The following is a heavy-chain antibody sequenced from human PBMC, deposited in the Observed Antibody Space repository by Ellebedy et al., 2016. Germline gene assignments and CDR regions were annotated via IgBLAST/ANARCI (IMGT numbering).Heavy chain of an antibody. V-gene: IGHV3-74*01. J-gene: IGHJ6*02. CDR1: GFTFSSYW. D-gene: IGHD3-10*01. Sequence: GGSLRLXXAASGFTFSSYWIHWVRQAPGKGLVWVSRINSDGSVTTYADSVKGRFTISRDSAKNTLYLQMNSLRAEDTAVYYCARFGFYYTMDVWGQGTTVTVSS. CDR2: INSDGSVT. CDR3: ARFGFYYTMDV.